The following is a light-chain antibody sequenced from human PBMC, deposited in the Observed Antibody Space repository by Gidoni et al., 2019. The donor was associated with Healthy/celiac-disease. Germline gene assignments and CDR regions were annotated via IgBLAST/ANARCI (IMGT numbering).Light chain of an antibody. CDR1: QSASSY. CDR2: DAA. Sequence: ESVLTQSPATLSLSPGERATLSCRASQSASSYLAWYQQKPGQAPRLLLYDAANRATGIPARFSGSGSGPDFPLPISRLEADDFAVYYCLQRSNWPPWPFGQGTQVELK. V-gene: IGKV3-11*01. CDR3: LQRSNWPPWP. J-gene: IGKJ1*01.